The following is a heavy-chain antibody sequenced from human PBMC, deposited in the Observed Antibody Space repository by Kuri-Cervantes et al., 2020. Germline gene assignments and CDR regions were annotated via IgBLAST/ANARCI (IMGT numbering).Heavy chain of an antibody. Sequence: SVRVSCKASGGTFSSYAISWVRQAPGQGLEWMGGIIPIFGTANYAQKFQGRVTITADESTSTAYMELSSLRSEDTAVYYCARDQGSENIVVVVAASWFDPWGQGTLVTVSS. J-gene: IGHJ5*02. CDR2: IIPIFGTA. CDR3: ARDQGSENIVVVVAASWFDP. V-gene: IGHV1-69*13. D-gene: IGHD2-15*01. CDR1: GGTFSSYA.